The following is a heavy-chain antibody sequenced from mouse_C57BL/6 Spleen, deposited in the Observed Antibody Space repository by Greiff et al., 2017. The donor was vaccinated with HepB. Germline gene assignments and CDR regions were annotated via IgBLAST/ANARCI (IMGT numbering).Heavy chain of an antibody. D-gene: IGHD1-1*01. CDR1: GYTFTSYD. Sequence: QVQLKQSGPELVKPGASVKLSCKASGYTFTSYDINWVKQRPGQGLEWIGWIYPRDGSTKYNEKFKGKATLTVDTSSSTAYMELHSLTSEDSAVYFCARWRGYGSSYGYFDVWGTGTTVTVSS. CDR2: IYPRDGST. J-gene: IGHJ1*03. CDR3: ARWRGYGSSYGYFDV. V-gene: IGHV1-85*01.